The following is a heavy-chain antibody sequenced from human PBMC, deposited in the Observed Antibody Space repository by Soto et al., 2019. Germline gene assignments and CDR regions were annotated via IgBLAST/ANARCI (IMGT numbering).Heavy chain of an antibody. CDR1: GDSMSKYY. V-gene: IGHV4-4*07. CDR3: ARTVEAAYYFDF. J-gene: IGHJ4*02. D-gene: IGHD4-17*01. CDR2: IWTSGST. Sequence: QVQLQESGPGLVKPSETLSLTCNVSGDSMSKYYWCWVRQPAGKGLEWIGRIWTSGSTNYNPSLKGRVTMSIDTSNKHFSLDLKSVTAADTAVYYCARTVEAAYYFDFWGQGVLVTVSS.